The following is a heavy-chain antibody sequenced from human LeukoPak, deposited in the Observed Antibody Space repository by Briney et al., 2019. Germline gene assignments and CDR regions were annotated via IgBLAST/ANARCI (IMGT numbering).Heavy chain of an antibody. J-gene: IGHJ4*02. V-gene: IGHV3-33*08. CDR2: IWYNGSNK. Sequence: GGSLRLSCAASGFTFNNYGMIWVRQAPGKGREGVAVIWYNGSNKYYGDSEKGRFTISRDNSKTTLSLQRSSRRVEASAAYYCASGSSCDLAPQLHYWGQGTLVTVSS. CDR3: ASGSSCDLAPQLHY. CDR1: GFTFNNYG. D-gene: IGHD1-1*01.